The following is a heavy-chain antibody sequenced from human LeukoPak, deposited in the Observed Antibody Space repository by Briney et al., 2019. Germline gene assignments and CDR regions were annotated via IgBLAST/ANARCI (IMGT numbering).Heavy chain of an antibody. D-gene: IGHD4-17*01. CDR1: RGSINNYY. V-gene: IGHV4-59*12. CDR3: ARVVRMTTVTTGAADS. J-gene: IGHJ4*02. CDR2: IYYNGST. Sequence: SETLSLTCSVSRGSINNYYWSWIRQPPGKGLEWIGYIYYNGSTNYNPSLKSRVTISADTSKNQFSLKLSSVTAADTAVYYCARVVRMTTVTTGAADSWGQGILVTVSS.